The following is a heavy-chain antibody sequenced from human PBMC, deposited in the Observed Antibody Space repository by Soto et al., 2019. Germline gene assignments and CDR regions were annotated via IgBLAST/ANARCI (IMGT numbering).Heavy chain of an antibody. D-gene: IGHD6-13*01. Sequence: EVQLVESGGGLVQPGGSLRLSCAASGFTFSNYWMTWVRQAPGKGLEWVANIRQDGNEKYYVDSVKGRFTISRDNAKXXXXXXXXXXXXXXXAXXXXAXXAQQLIWGQGTLVTVSS. CDR3: AXXAQQLI. J-gene: IGHJ4*02. CDR1: GFTFSNYW. V-gene: IGHV3-7*01. CDR2: IRQDGNEK.